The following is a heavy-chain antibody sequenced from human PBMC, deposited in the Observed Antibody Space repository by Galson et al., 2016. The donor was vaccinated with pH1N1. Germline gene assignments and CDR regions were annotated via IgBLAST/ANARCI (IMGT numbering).Heavy chain of an antibody. J-gene: IGHJ5*02. CDR1: GGSISSDTYY. CDR3: ARSAQWLLYSRFDP. CDR2: FHHTDGT. D-gene: IGHD6-19*01. Sequence: LSLTCTVSGGSISSDTYYWGWIRQPPGKGLEWSGSFHHTDGTYYNPSLKSRVTISVDTSKSQISLTLSSVPAADTAMYYCARSAQWLLYSRFDPWGQGILVTVSS. V-gene: IGHV4-39*07.